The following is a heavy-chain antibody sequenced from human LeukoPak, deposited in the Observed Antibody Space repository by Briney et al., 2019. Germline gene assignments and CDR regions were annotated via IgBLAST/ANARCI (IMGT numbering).Heavy chain of an antibody. V-gene: IGHV3-23*01. CDR3: AKSMIVRGNDAFDI. D-gene: IGHD3-22*01. CDR1: GFTFSSYA. J-gene: IGHJ3*02. CDR2: ISGSGGST. Sequence: GGSLRLSCAASGFTFSSYATSGVRQAPGKGLEWVSPISGSGGSTYYADSVKGRFTISRDNSKNTLYLQMNSLRAEDTAVYYCAKSMIVRGNDAFDIWGQGTMVTVSS.